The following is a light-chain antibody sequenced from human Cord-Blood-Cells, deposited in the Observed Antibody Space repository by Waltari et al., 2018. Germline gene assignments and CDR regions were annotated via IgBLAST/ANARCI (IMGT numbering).Light chain of an antibody. CDR3: SSSTSSSTLV. CDR2: DVS. CDR1: SSDVGGYNY. V-gene: IGLV2-14*01. Sequence: QSALTQPASVSGSPGQSITISCTGTSSDVGGYNYVSWDQQHPGKAPKLMIYDVSNPPSGGSNRFSGSKSGNTASLPISGLQADDEAHYYFSSSTSSSTLVFGTGAKVTVL. J-gene: IGLJ1*01.